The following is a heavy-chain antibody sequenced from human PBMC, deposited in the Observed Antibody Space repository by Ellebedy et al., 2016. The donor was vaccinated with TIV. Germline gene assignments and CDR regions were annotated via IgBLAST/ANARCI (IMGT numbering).Heavy chain of an antibody. CDR2: VSGYNGNT. CDR1: GYTFMSYS. V-gene: IGHV1-18*01. J-gene: IGHJ4*02. D-gene: IGHD6-13*01. Sequence: AASVKVSCKASGYTFMSYSIPWVRQAPGQGLEWMGWVSGYNGNTKYAQNVQGRVTMTTDTSTKTAYMELSSLTSDDTAVYFCARTSRYAYSSSCDDWGQGTLVTVSS. CDR3: ARTSRYAYSSSCDD.